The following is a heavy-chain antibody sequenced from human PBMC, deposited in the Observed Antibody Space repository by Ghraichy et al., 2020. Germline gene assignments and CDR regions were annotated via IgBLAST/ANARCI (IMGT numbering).Heavy chain of an antibody. D-gene: IGHD1-26*01. Sequence: GGSLRLSCAASGFPFSTYAMSWVRQAPGKGLEWVSIINENDGSTYYADSVKGRFSISRDNSKNTLYLQMNGLRAEDTAVYYCARGREGTIWYFDLWGRGTLVTVSS. CDR1: GFPFSTYA. V-gene: IGHV3-23*01. CDR2: INENDGST. CDR3: ARGREGTIWYFDL. J-gene: IGHJ2*01.